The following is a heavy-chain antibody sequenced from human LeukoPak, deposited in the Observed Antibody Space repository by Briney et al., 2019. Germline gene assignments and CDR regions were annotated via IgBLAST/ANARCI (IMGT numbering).Heavy chain of an antibody. J-gene: IGHJ6*02. CDR2: IFNSGST. D-gene: IGHD2-15*01. Sequence: PSETPSLTCTVSGGSISGFYWSWIRQPPGKGLEWIGDIFNSGSTNYNPSLKSRVTISVDTSKNQFSLKLSSVTAADTAVYYCARVGYCTGGSCYSDYLYGMDVWGQGTPVTVSS. V-gene: IGHV4-59*01. CDR3: ARVGYCTGGSCYSDYLYGMDV. CDR1: GGSISGFY.